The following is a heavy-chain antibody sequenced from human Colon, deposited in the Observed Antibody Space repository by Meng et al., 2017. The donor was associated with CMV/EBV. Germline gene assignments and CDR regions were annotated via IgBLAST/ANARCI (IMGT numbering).Heavy chain of an antibody. CDR2: INKDGGNT. Sequence: GESLKISCAASGFTFSPYWMHWVRQAPGKGLEWVSRINKDGGNTTYADSVKGRFTISRDNAKNMVYLQMNSLRAEDTAVYYCARRSSYCSSAGCYLNLWGQGTPVTVSS. J-gene: IGHJ5*02. CDR3: ARRSSYCSSAGCYLNL. V-gene: IGHV3-74*01. D-gene: IGHD2-2*01. CDR1: GFTFSPYW.